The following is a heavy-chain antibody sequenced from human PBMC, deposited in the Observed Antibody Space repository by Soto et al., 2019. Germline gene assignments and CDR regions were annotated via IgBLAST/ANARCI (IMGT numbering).Heavy chain of an antibody. CDR3: ARGPGCLSGGSCSRGFDP. CDR2: IYYSGST. D-gene: IGHD2-15*01. Sequence: QVQLQESGPGLVKPSQTLSLTCIVSGGSISSGGYHWSWIRQHPGKGLEWIGYIYYSGSTYYNPSLKSRVIISVDTSKRQFSLKLSSVTAADTAVYYCARGPGCLSGGSCSRGFDPWGQGTPVTVSS. V-gene: IGHV4-31*03. J-gene: IGHJ5*02. CDR1: GGSISSGGYH.